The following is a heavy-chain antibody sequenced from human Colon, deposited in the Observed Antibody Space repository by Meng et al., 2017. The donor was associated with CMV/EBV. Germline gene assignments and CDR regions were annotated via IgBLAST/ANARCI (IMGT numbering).Heavy chain of an antibody. V-gene: IGHV3-23*01. CDR2: ISGSGGST. CDR1: GFTFSSYA. Sequence: GGSLRLSCAASGFTFSSYAMSWVRQAPGKGLEWVSDISGSGGSTFYADSVKGRFTISRDNSKNTLYLQMNSLRAEDTAVYYCAKDLWTTGTYFDYWGQEPWSPSPQ. CDR3: AKDLWTTGTYFDY. J-gene: IGHJ4*01. D-gene: IGHD1-1*01.